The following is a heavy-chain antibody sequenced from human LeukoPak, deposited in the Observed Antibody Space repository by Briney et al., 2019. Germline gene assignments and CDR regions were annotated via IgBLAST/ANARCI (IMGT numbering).Heavy chain of an antibody. D-gene: IGHD3-10*01. CDR3: ARQSRDGSKTRGYYFDY. CDR1: GYIFTNYW. CDR2: IYAAVSAT. Sequence: KTGESLKISCQVSGYIFTNYWIGWVRQMSGKGLESMGIIYAAVSATTYSPSFQGQVTISADKSISTVYLQWSSLKASDTAIYYCARQSRDGSKTRGYYFDYWGQGTLVTVSS. J-gene: IGHJ4*02. V-gene: IGHV5-51*01.